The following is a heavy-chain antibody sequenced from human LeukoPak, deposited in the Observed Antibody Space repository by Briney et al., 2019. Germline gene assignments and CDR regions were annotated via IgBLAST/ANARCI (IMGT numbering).Heavy chain of an antibody. J-gene: IGHJ4*02. Sequence: GASVKVSCKASGYTFTSYGISWVRQAPGQGLEWMGWINPNSGGTNYAQKFQGRVTMTRDTSISTAYMELSRLRSDDTAVYYCARAYYDYVWGSYRNGPPRYWGQGTLVTVSS. CDR1: GYTFTSYG. CDR2: INPNSGGT. CDR3: ARAYYDYVWGSYRNGPPRY. D-gene: IGHD3-16*02. V-gene: IGHV1-2*02.